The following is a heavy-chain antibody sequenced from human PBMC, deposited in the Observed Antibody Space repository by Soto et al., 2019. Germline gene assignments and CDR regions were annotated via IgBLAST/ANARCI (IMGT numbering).Heavy chain of an antibody. CDR3: AQGRSCAWGWGQIWFDP. D-gene: IGHD7-27*01. V-gene: IGHV3-9*01. CDR1: GFIFDDYA. Sequence: EVQLVESGGGLVQPGRSLRLSSAASGFIFDDYAMHWVRQAPGKGLEWVSGISWNGGTIGYADSVKGRFTISRDNAKDHLYLQLVRLRPEGTALFYCAQGRSCAWGWGQIWFDPWGQGTLVTVSS. CDR2: ISWNGGTI. J-gene: IGHJ5*02.